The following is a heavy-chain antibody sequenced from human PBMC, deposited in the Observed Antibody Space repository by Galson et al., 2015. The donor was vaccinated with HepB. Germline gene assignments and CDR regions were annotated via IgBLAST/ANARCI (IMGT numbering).Heavy chain of an antibody. D-gene: IGHD4-17*01. CDR3: TRALSTVTGYSGMDV. V-gene: IGHV1-69*06. J-gene: IGHJ6*02. CDR1: GDSFSNND. CDR2: IVPFFDKP. Sequence: SVKVSCKASGDSFSNNDISWVRQAPGQGLEWMGGIVPFFDKPNYAQRFQGRVTIIADKSTSTVYMELSSLSSEDTAIYYCTRALSTVTGYSGMDVWGQGTTVTVSS.